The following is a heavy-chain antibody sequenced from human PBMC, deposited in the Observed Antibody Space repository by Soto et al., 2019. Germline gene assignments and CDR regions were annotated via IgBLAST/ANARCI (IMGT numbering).Heavy chain of an antibody. Sequence: EVQVVESGGGLVQPGGSLRLSCVDSGFTFSSYWMSWVRQAPVKGLEWVGNIKQDGSEENYVDSVKGRFTISRDNAKNSMYLQMNSLRVEDTAVYYCARIAASGRGWDVWGQGTTVVVSS. D-gene: IGHD6-13*01. CDR2: IKQDGSEE. CDR3: ARIAASGRGWDV. J-gene: IGHJ6*02. V-gene: IGHV3-7*01. CDR1: GFTFSSYW.